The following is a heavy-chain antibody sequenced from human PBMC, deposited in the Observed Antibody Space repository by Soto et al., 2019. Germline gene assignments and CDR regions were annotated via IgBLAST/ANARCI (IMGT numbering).Heavy chain of an antibody. CDR2: FDPEDGET. Sequence: ASVKVSCKVSGYTLAELSMHWVRQAPGKGLEWMGGFDPEDGETIYAQKFQGRVTMTEDTSTDTAYMELSSLRSEDTAVYYCATDLRVTVTKYWYFALRGRGTLVTVSS. J-gene: IGHJ2*01. V-gene: IGHV1-24*01. CDR3: ATDLRVTVTKYWYFAL. D-gene: IGHD4-17*01. CDR1: GYTLAELS.